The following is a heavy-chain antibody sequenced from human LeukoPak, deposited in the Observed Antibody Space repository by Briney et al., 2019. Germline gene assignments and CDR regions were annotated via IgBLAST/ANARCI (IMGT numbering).Heavy chain of an antibody. Sequence: GGSLRLSCAASGFTFSNYAMSWVRQAPGKGLEWVSAITGSGGSTYYADSVKGRFTISRDNSKNTLYLQMNSLRAEDTAVYYCAKWGDYDVLTGYYVSDYWGQGTLVTVSP. J-gene: IGHJ4*02. D-gene: IGHD3-9*01. CDR3: AKWGDYDVLTGYYVSDY. CDR2: ITGSGGST. CDR1: GFTFSNYA. V-gene: IGHV3-23*01.